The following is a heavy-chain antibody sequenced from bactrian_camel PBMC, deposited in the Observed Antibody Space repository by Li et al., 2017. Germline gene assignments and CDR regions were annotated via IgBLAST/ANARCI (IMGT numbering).Heavy chain of an antibody. J-gene: IGHJ6*01. CDR2: INSDGSS. CDR3: AADRRPLGLGSWELGY. V-gene: IGHV3S55*01. Sequence: VQLVESGGGSVQAGESLRLSCTASGFTFGETVMSWYRQAPGDECELVASINSDGSSYYVSSVKGRFTISRDNAKNTLYLQMTSLETEDTAVYYCAADRRPLGLGSWELGYWGQGTQVTVS. CDR1: GFTFGETV. D-gene: IGHD2*01.